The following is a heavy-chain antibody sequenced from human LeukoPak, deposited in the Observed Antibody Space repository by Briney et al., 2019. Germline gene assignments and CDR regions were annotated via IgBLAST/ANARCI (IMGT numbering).Heavy chain of an antibody. Sequence: SGTLSLTCGVSGGSITNTNYWTWVRQPPGKGLEWIGEVNLQGSTNYNPSLMGRVAISVDTSENHISLQLTSVTAADTAVYFCATGESLDYWGQGTLVTVSS. CDR1: GGSITNTNY. CDR3: ATGESLDY. V-gene: IGHV4-4*02. J-gene: IGHJ4*02. D-gene: IGHD1-14*01. CDR2: VNLQGST.